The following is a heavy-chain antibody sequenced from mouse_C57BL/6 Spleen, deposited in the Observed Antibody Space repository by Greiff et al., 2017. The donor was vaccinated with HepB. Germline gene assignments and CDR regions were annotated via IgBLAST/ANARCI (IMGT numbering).Heavy chain of an antibody. CDR1: GYTFTSYW. J-gene: IGHJ3*01. CDR2: IDPSDSYT. D-gene: IGHD3-2*02. V-gene: IGHV1-69*01. Sequence: QVQLQQPGAELVMPGASVKLSCKASGYTFTSYWMHWVKQRPGQGLEWIGEIDPSDSYTNYNQKFKGKSTLTVDKSSSTAYMQLSSLTSEDSAVYYCAKSRGQTAQATWFAYWGQGTLVTVSA. CDR3: AKSRGQTAQATWFAY.